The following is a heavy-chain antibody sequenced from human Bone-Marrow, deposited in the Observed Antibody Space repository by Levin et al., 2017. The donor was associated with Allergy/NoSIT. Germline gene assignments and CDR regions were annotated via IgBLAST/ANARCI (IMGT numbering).Heavy chain of an antibody. D-gene: IGHD2-2*01. V-gene: IGHV3-21*01. CDR3: ASPREFCVTTTTCYFVFDI. J-gene: IGHJ3*02. CDR2: IGSGSSDI. CDR1: GFRLRDYN. Sequence: PGGSLRLSCVASGFRLRDYNMNWVRQAPGKGLEWVASIGSGSSDIFYGDSVRGRFTISRDDGINSVYLEMNSLSPEDTAVYFCASPREFCVTTTTCYFVFDIWGQGTMVTVSS.